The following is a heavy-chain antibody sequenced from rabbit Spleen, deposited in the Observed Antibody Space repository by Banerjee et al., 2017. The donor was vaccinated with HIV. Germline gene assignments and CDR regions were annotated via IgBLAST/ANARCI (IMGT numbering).Heavy chain of an antibody. D-gene: IGHD4-1*01. CDR2: INAATAKP. V-gene: IGHV1S45*01. J-gene: IGHJ4*01. CDR1: GFSFSDRDV. Sequence: QEQLVESGGGLVQPEGSLTLTCKVSGFSFSDRDVMCWVRQAPGKGLEWIGCINAATAKPVYTTCAKGRFTISRTSSTTVTLRMTSLTAADTATYFCARETSSGWGIVSFSFSLWGPGTLVTVS. CDR3: ARETSSGWGIVSFSFSL.